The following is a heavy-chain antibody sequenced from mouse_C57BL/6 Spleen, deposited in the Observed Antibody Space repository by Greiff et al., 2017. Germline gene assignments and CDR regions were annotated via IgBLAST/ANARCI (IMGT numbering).Heavy chain of an antibody. CDR1: GYTFTDYE. Sequence: QVQLQQSGAELVRPGASVTLSCKASGYTFTDYEMHWVKQTPVHGLEWIGAIDPETGGTAYNQKFKGKAILTADKSSSTAYMELRSLTSEDSSVYYRTRGGFGYWGQGTLVTVSA. CDR3: TRGGFGY. V-gene: IGHV1-15*01. J-gene: IGHJ3*01. CDR2: IDPETGGT.